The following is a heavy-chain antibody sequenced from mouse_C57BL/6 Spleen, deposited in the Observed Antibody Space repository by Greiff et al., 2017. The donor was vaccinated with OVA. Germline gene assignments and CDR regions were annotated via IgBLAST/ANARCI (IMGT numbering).Heavy chain of an antibody. CDR1: GYTFTNYW. Sequence: VHLVESGAELVRPGTSVKMSCKASGYTFTNYWIGWAKQRPGHGLEWIGDIYPGGGYTNYNEKFKGKATLTADKSSSTAYMQFSSLTSEDSAIYYCARCGILTGGFDYWGQGTTLTVSS. J-gene: IGHJ2*01. V-gene: IGHV1-63*01. CDR3: ARCGILTGGFDY. CDR2: IYPGGGYT. D-gene: IGHD4-1*01.